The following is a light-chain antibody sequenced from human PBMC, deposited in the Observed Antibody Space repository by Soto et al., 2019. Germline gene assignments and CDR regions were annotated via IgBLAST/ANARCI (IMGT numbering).Light chain of an antibody. J-gene: IGKJ3*01. CDR1: QSSSNS. Sequence: DIQMTQSPSSLSASVGDRVTITCRASQSSSNSLNWYQQKPGKAPKLLIYAASNLQSGVTSRFSGSGSGTDFTLTISSLQPEDCANDYGQQSYSTPFYVGPRNKVDIK. CDR3: QQSYSTPFY. CDR2: AAS. V-gene: IGKV1-39*01.